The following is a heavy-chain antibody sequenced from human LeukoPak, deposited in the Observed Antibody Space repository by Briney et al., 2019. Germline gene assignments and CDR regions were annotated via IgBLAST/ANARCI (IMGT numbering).Heavy chain of an antibody. CDR1: GGSISRYY. V-gene: IGHV4-59*08. CDR3: ARHPVNIVVVPAAIHWFDP. Sequence: PSETLSLTCTVSGGSISRYYWSWIRQPPGKGLEWIGYIYYSGSTNYNPSLKSRVTISVDTSKNQFSLKLSSVTAADTAVYYCARHPVNIVVVPAAIHWFDPWGQGTLVTVSS. J-gene: IGHJ5*02. CDR2: IYYSGST. D-gene: IGHD2-2*01.